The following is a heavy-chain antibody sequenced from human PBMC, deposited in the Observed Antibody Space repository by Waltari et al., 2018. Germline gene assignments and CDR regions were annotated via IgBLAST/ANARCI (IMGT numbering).Heavy chain of an antibody. Sequence: QVQLQESGPGLVKPSQTLSLICTVSGGSITSGNYYWTWIRQPAGKGLEWIGRIYTTGTTTYTPSLRSRVTILVDTSNNRFSLRLSSVTAADTAVYYCAREPSVAARSYWYFDLWGRGTLVTVSS. CDR1: GGSITSGNYY. D-gene: IGHD6-6*01. V-gene: IGHV4-61*02. CDR2: IYTTGTT. J-gene: IGHJ2*01. CDR3: AREPSVAARSYWYFDL.